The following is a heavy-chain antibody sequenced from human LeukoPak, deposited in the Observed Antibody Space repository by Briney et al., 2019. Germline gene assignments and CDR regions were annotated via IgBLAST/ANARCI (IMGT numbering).Heavy chain of an antibody. D-gene: IGHD3-22*01. Sequence: SETLSLTCTVSGYSISSGYYWGWIRQPPGKGLEWIGSIYHSGSTYYNPSLKSRVTISVDTSKNQFSLKLSSVTAADTAVYYCARQKGYYYDSKGPYFDYWGQGTLVTVSS. CDR1: GYSISSGYY. CDR3: ARQKGYYYDSKGPYFDY. CDR2: IYHSGST. J-gene: IGHJ4*02. V-gene: IGHV4-38-2*02.